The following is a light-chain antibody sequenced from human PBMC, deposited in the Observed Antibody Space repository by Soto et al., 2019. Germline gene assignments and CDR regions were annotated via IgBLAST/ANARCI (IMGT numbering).Light chain of an antibody. CDR3: SSYTSSSRV. CDR1: SSDVGGYNY. J-gene: IGLJ2*01. Sequence: QSALTQPASVSGSPGQSITISCTGTSSDVGGYNYVSWYQQHPGKAPKLMIYDVSNRPSGVSNRSSGSKSGNTASLTISGLQAEDEADYYCSSYTSSSRVFGGGTKVTVL. CDR2: DVS. V-gene: IGLV2-14*01.